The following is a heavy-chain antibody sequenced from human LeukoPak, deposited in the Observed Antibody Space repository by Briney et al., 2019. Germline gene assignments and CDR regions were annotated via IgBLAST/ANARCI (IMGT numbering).Heavy chain of an antibody. V-gene: IGHV1-2*02. CDR1: GYTFTGYY. CDR2: INPNSGGT. Sequence: ASVKVSCKASGYTFTGYYMHWVRQAPGQGLEWMGWINPNSGGTNYAQKFQGRVTMTRDTPISTAYMELSRLRSDDTAVYYCARGLRYYDSSGYYYYYFDYWGQGTLVTVSS. CDR3: ARGLRYYDSSGYYYYYFDY. D-gene: IGHD3-22*01. J-gene: IGHJ4*02.